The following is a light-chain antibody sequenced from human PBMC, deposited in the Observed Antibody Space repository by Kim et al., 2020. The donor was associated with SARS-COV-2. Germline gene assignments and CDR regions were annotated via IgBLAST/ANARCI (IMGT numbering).Light chain of an antibody. J-gene: IGLJ3*02. CDR1: SSNIASFT. CDR2: NNT. Sequence: GQKFTISCSGRSSNIASFTVNWYQQFPGAAPKVLIYNNTQRPSGVPDRFSGSKSGTSASLAISGLRSEDDADYFCATWDDNLSGWVFGGGTRLTVL. V-gene: IGLV1-44*01. CDR3: ATWDDNLSGWV.